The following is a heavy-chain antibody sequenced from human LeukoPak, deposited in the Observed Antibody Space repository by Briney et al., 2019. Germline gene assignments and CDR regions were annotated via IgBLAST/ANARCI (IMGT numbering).Heavy chain of an antibody. J-gene: IGHJ4*02. D-gene: IGHD1-26*01. CDR3: ARAVGATPDY. CDR1: GYTFNDYY. CDR2: ISSHSGIT. V-gene: IGHV1-2*02. Sequence: GASVKVSCTTSGYTFNDYYLHWMRQAPGQGLEWMGWISSHSGITNYVPKFQGRVTMTRDTSINTAYMELSRLRSDDTAVYYCARAVGATPDYWGQGTLVTVSS.